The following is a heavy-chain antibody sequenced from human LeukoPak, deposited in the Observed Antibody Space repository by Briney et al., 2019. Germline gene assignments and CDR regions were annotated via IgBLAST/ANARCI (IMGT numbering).Heavy chain of an antibody. V-gene: IGHV3-64D*06. J-gene: IGHJ4*02. Sequence: GGSLRLSCSASGFTFSSYAMHWVRQAPGKGLEYVSAISSNGGSTYYADSVKGRFTISRDNSKNTLYLQMSSLRAEDTAVYYCVEDPHYYGSGSWVLEYWGQGTLVTVSS. CDR3: VEDPHYYGSGSWVLEY. CDR1: GFTFSSYA. D-gene: IGHD3-10*01. CDR2: ISSNGGST.